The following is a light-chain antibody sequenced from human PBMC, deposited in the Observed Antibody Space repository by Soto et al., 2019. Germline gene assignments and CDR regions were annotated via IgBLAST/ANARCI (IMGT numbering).Light chain of an antibody. CDR1: SSDVGGYNF. Sequence: QSVLTQPPSASGSPGQSVTISCTGTSSDVGGYNFVSWYQQHPGNAPKLMFYEVTKRPSGVPDRFSGSKSGNTASLTVSGLQGEDEADYYCTSYAGSNIPVLFGGGTKLTVL. CDR3: TSYAGSNIPVL. V-gene: IGLV2-8*01. CDR2: EVT. J-gene: IGLJ2*01.